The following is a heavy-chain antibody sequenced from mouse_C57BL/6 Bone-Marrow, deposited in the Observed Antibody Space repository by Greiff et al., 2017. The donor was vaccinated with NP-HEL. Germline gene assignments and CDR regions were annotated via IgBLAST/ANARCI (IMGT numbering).Heavy chain of an antibody. D-gene: IGHD1-1*01. Sequence: VQLQESGAELARPGASVKLSCKASGYTFTSYGISWVKQRTGQGLEWIGEIYPRSGNTYYNEKFKGKATLTADKSSSTAYMELRSLTSEDSAVYFCARPRYYYGSSYCYWYFDVWGTGTTVTVSS. CDR3: ARPRYYYGSSYCYWYFDV. CDR2: IYPRSGNT. CDR1: GYTFTSYG. J-gene: IGHJ1*03. V-gene: IGHV1-81*01.